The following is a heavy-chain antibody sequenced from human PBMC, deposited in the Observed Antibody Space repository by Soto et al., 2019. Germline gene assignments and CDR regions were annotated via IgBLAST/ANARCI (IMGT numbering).Heavy chain of an antibody. CDR3: ARDRLGYSYGLPAF. J-gene: IGHJ4*02. Sequence: GGSLRLSCAASGFTFRSYGMHWVRQAPGKGLEWVAVIWYDGNHEYYADSVKGRFTISRDNSKNTLYLQMNSLRADDTAVYYCARDRLGYSYGLPAFWGQGTLVTVSS. CDR2: IWYDGNHE. V-gene: IGHV3-33*01. D-gene: IGHD5-18*01. CDR1: GFTFRSYG.